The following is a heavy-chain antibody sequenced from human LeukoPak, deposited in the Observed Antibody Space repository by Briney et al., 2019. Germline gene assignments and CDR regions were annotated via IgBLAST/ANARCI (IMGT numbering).Heavy chain of an antibody. CDR1: GYTFTGYY. CDR3: ARGHCSGGSCYPNWFDP. Sequence: GASVKVSCKASGYTFTGYYMHWVRQAPGQGLEWMGIINPSGGSTSYAQKFQGRVTMTRDTSTSTVYMELSSLRSEDTAVYYCARGHCSGGSCYPNWFDPWGQGTLVTVSS. J-gene: IGHJ5*02. V-gene: IGHV1-46*01. CDR2: INPSGGST. D-gene: IGHD2-15*01.